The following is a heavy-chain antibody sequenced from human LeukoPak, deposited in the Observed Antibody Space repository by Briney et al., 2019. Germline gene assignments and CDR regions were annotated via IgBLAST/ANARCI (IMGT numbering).Heavy chain of an antibody. Sequence: ASVKVSCKASGYTFTSYGISWVRQAPGQGLEWMGWISAYNGNTNYAQKLQGRVTMTTDTSTSTAYMELRSLRSDDTAVYYCARVWYQLLAVAGSSLWDIWGQGTRVTVSS. J-gene: IGHJ3*02. CDR3: ARVWYQLLAVAGSSLWDI. CDR1: GYTFTSYG. D-gene: IGHD2-2*01. CDR2: ISAYNGNT. V-gene: IGHV1-18*01.